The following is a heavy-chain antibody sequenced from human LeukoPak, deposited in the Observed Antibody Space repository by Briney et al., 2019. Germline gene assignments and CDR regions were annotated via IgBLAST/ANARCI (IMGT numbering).Heavy chain of an antibody. CDR3: ARVAGIGTYYCYMDV. J-gene: IGHJ6*03. D-gene: IGHD6-19*01. CDR1: GFIFSNYW. Sequence: TGGSLRLSCAASGFIFSNYWMHWVRQAPGKGLVWVACINSDGRSTIFADSVKGRFTISRDNAKNTLYLQMNSLSGEDTAVYYCARVAGIGTYYCYMDVWGKGTTVTVSS. CDR2: INSDGRST. V-gene: IGHV3-74*01.